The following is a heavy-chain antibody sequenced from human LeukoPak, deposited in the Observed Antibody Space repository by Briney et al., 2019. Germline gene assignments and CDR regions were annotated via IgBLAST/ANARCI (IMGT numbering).Heavy chain of an antibody. CDR1: GGTFSSYA. Sequence: ASVKVSCKASGGTFSSYAISWVRQAPGQGLEWMGRIIPILGIANYAQKFQGRVTITADKSTSTAYMELSSLRAEDTAIYYCAKDQATTLTTPDSWGQGTLVTVSS. J-gene: IGHJ4*02. D-gene: IGHD4-11*01. CDR3: AKDQATTLTTPDS. CDR2: IIPILGIA. V-gene: IGHV1-69*04.